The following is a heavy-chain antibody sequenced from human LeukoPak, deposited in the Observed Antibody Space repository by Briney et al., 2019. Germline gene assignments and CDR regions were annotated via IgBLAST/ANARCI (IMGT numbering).Heavy chain of an antibody. CDR3: AKVDVAAATHGAFDI. CDR1: GFTFSSYA. D-gene: IGHD6-13*01. CDR2: ISSNGGST. Sequence: GGSLRLSCAASGFTFSSYAMHWVRRAPGKGLEYVSAISSNGGSTYYANSVKGRFTISRDNSKNTLYLQTGSLRAEDTAVYYCAKVDVAAATHGAFDIWGQGTMVTVSS. J-gene: IGHJ3*02. V-gene: IGHV3-64*01.